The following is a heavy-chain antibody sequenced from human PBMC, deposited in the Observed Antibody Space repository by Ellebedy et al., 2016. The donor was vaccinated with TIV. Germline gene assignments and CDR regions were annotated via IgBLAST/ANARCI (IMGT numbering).Heavy chain of an antibody. J-gene: IGHJ4*02. CDR3: VKNRASLDH. Sequence: PGGSLRLSCAASGFTFNNYWMTWVRQAPGKGLECVANIKEDGNEKHYADSVKGRFSISRDNAKNSLYLQMNSLRAEDTAIYYCVKNRASLDHWGQGALVTVSS. CDR2: IKEDGNEK. CDR1: GFTFNNYW. V-gene: IGHV3-7*03. D-gene: IGHD2/OR15-2a*01.